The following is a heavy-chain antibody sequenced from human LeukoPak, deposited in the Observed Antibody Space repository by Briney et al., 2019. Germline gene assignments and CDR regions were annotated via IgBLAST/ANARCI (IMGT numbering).Heavy chain of an antibody. V-gene: IGHV3-23*01. D-gene: IGHD3-10*01. CDR1: GLTFSSYA. CDR3: AKGSTYFYGSGTSDDAFDI. Sequence: GGSLRPSCAASGLTFSSYAMSWVRQAPGKGLEWVSGISGSGENTHYADSVQGRFIISRDNSKNTMYLQMNSLRGEDTAVYYCAKGSTYFYGSGTSDDAFDIWGQGTMVTVSS. J-gene: IGHJ3*02. CDR2: ISGSGENT.